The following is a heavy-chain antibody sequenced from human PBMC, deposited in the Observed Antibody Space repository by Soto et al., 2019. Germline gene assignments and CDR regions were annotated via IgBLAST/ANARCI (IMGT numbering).Heavy chain of an antibody. CDR3: PRAPSAGDFDY. Sequence: GGSLRRSCSASGFTFSSYGMHWVRQAPGKGLEWVAVIWYDGSNKYYADSAKGRFTISRDNSKNTLYLQMNSLRAEDTAVYYCPRAPSAGDFDYWAPGTLATVSS. V-gene: IGHV3-33*01. CDR2: IWYDGSNK. J-gene: IGHJ4*02. CDR1: GFTFSSYG.